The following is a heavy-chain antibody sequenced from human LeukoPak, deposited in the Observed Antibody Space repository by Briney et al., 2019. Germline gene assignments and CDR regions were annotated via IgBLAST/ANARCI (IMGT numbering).Heavy chain of an antibody. CDR2: IYYGGST. D-gene: IGHD1-26*01. CDR3: AGGVGATTYF. V-gene: IGHV4-39*07. J-gene: IGHJ4*02. CDR1: GGSFSSRDDY. Sequence: KASGTLSLTCTVSGGSFSSRDDYWGWIRQPPGKGLQWIGVIYYGGSTYYHPSLKSRVTISMDTSKSQVSLRLTSLTAADTAVYYCAGGVGATTYFWGQGTLVTVSS.